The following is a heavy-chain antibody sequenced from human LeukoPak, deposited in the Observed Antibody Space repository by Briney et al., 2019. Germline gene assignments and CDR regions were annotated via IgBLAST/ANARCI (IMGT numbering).Heavy chain of an antibody. CDR1: GFTFSNYW. J-gene: IGHJ3*02. V-gene: IGHV3-74*01. CDR3: ARSVPWQAAFDI. Sequence: GGSLRLSCAASGFTFSNYWMHWVRQAPGKGLMWVSRINTDGSGTTYADSVRGRFTISRDNAETTLYLQMSSLRAEDTAVYYCARSVPWQAAFDIWGQGRMVTVSS. CDR2: INTDGSGT.